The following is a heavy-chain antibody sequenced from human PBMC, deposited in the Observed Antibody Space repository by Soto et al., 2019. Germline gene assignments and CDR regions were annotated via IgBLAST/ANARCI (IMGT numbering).Heavy chain of an antibody. V-gene: IGHV1-3*01. Sequence: ASVKVSCKASGYTFTSYAMHWVRQAPGQRLEWMGWINAGNGNTKYSQKSQGRVTITRDTSASTAYMELSSLRSEDTAVYYCASSVKWELYAFDIWGQGTMVTVSS. CDR2: INAGNGNT. D-gene: IGHD1-26*01. CDR3: ASSVKWELYAFDI. CDR1: GYTFTSYA. J-gene: IGHJ3*02.